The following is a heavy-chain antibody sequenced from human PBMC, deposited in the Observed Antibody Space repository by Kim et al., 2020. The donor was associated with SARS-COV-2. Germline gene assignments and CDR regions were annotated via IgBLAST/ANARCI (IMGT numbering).Heavy chain of an antibody. CDR1: GGSISSGGYY. J-gene: IGHJ6*02. CDR2: IYYSGST. Sequence: SETLSLTCTVSGGSISSGGYYWSWIRQHPGKGLEWIGYIYYSGSTYYNPSLKSRVTISVDTSKNQFSLKLSSVTAADTAVYYCARGPLSLVVPYGMDVWGQGTTVTVSS. V-gene: IGHV4-31*03. CDR3: ARGPLSLVVPYGMDV. D-gene: IGHD2-21*01.